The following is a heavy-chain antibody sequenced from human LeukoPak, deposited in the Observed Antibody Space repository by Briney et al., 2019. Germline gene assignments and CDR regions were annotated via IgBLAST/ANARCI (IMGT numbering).Heavy chain of an antibody. V-gene: IGHV4-59*01. CDR2: IYYSGST. Sequence: SETLSLTCSVSGGSISSYYWSWIRQPPGKGLEWIGYIYYSGSTNYNPSLKSRVTISVDTSKNQFSLKLSSVTAADTAVYYCARGVYSSSIYYAMDVWGQGTTVTVPS. CDR1: GGSISSYY. CDR3: ARGVYSSSIYYAMDV. D-gene: IGHD6-6*01. J-gene: IGHJ6*02.